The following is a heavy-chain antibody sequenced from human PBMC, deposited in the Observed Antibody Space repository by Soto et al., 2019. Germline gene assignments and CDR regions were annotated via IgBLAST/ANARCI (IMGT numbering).Heavy chain of an antibody. CDR1: GGTFSSYA. D-gene: IGHD6-6*01. J-gene: IGHJ6*02. Sequence: GASVKVSCKASGGTFSSYAISWVRQAPGQGLEWMGGIIPIFGTANYAQKFQGRVMITADESTSTAYMELSSLRSEDTAVYYCARGISSSDVRYYYYGMDVWGQGTTVTVSS. CDR3: ARGISSSDVRYYYYGMDV. V-gene: IGHV1-69*13. CDR2: IIPIFGTA.